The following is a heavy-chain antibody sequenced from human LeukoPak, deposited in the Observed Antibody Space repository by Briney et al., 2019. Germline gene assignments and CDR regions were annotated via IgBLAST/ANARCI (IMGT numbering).Heavy chain of an antibody. Sequence: NSVKGGFTISRDNSKNTLYLQMDSLRSEDMAVYYCARDSCGGGDCWRCFAYWGQGTLVTVSS. D-gene: IGHD2-21*02. J-gene: IGHJ4*02. CDR3: ARDSCGGGDCWRCFAY. V-gene: IGHV3-64*01.